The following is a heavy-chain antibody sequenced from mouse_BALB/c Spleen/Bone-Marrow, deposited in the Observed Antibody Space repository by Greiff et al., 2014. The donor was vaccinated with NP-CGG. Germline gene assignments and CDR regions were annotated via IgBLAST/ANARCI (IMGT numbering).Heavy chain of an antibody. CDR2: IYPGSGNT. J-gene: IGHJ2*01. CDR1: GYTFTDYY. CDR3: ARRGYFDY. V-gene: IGHV1-77*01. Sequence: QVHVKQSGAELARPGAPVKLSCKASGYTFTDYYINWVKQRTGQGLEWIGEIYPGSGNTYYNEKFKGKATLTADKSSSTAYMQPSSLTSEDSAVYFCARRGYFDYWGQGTTLTVSS.